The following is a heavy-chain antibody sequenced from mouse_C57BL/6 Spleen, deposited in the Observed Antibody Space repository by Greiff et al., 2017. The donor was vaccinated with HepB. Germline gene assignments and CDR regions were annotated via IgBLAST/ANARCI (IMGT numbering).Heavy chain of an antibody. Sequence: EVKLVESGGGLVQPGESLKLSCESNEYEFPSHDMSWVRKTPEKRLELVAAINSDGGSTYYPDTMERRFIISRDNTKKTLYLQMSSLRSEDTALYYCARRGYYYGSSPYWYFDVWGIGTTVTVSS. CDR1: EYEFPSHD. J-gene: IGHJ1*03. V-gene: IGHV5-2*01. D-gene: IGHD1-1*01. CDR2: INSDGGST. CDR3: ARRGYYYGSSPYWYFDV.